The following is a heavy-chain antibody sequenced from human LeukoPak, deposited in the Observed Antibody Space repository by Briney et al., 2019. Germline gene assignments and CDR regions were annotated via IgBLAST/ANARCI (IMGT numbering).Heavy chain of an antibody. D-gene: IGHD3-22*01. CDR2: IYYSGST. J-gene: IGHJ4*02. CDR3: ASQRYYDSSGYYYD. CDR1: GGSISSYY. Sequence: PSETLSLTCTVSGGSISSYYWSWIRQPPGKGLEWIGYIYYSGSTNYNPSLKSRVTISVDTSKNQFSLKLSSVTAADTAVYYCASQRYYDSSGYYYDWGQGTLVTVSS. V-gene: IGHV4-59*08.